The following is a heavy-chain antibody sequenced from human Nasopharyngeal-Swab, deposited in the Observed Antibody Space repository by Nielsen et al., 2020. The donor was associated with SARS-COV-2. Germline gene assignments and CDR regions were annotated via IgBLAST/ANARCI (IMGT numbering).Heavy chain of an antibody. D-gene: IGHD5-18*01. V-gene: IGHV2-70*01. J-gene: IGHJ4*02. Sequence: WIRQPPGEALEGLALIDWDDDKYYSTSLKSRLTISKGTSKNQVVLAMTNMDPVDTATYYCARLRGYSYGIDYWGQGTLVTVSS. CDR3: ARLRGYSYGIDY. CDR2: IDWDDDK.